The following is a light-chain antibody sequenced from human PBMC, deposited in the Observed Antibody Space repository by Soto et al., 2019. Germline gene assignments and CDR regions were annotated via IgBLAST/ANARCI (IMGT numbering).Light chain of an antibody. CDR1: QDITDY. CDR2: GGS. CDR3: QQYGSSPRT. J-gene: IGKJ1*01. Sequence: DIQMTQSPSSLSASVGDRVSITCQASQDITDYLNWYQQKPGKAPKLLIYGGSHFEPGVPSRFSGSGSGTAFTFTISSLQPEDVGMYCCQQYGSSPRTFGQGTKVDIK. V-gene: IGKV1-33*01.